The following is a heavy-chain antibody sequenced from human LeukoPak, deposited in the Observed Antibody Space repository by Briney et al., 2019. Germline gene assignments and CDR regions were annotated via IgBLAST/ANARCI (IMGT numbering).Heavy chain of an antibody. CDR2: ISSSGSTI. V-gene: IGHV3-48*03. Sequence: PGGSLRLSCAASGFTFSSYEMNWDRQAPGKGLEWVSYISSSGSTIYYADSVKGRFTISRDNAKNSLYLQMNSLRAEDTAVYYCARDSYYDILTGYSHFDYWGQGTLVTVSS. D-gene: IGHD3-9*01. J-gene: IGHJ4*02. CDR3: ARDSYYDILTGYSHFDY. CDR1: GFTFSSYE.